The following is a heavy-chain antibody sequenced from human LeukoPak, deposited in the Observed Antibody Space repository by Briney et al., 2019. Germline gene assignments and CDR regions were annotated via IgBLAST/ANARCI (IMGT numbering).Heavy chain of an antibody. CDR1: GVSIRGSSYH. V-gene: IGHV4-39*01. CDR3: ASHGYYSGWYFDF. D-gene: IGHD6-19*01. J-gene: IGHJ4*02. Sequence: PSETLSFTCTVSGVSIRGSSYHWGWIRQPPGKGLEWIGSIYYSGSTFFNPSLNSRVTISVDTSKNQFSLKLNSVTAADMAVYYCASHGYYSGWYFDFWGQGTLVTVSS. CDR2: IYYSGST.